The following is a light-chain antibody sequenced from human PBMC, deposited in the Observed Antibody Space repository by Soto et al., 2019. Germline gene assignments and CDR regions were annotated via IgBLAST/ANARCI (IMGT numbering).Light chain of an antibody. CDR2: GAS. Sequence: EIVLTQSPGTLSLSPGVRATLSCRASQSVSSSYLAWYQQKPGQAPRLLIYGASSRATGSPDRFSGSGSGTDFTLTISRLEPEDFAVYYCQQYGSSPETFGQGTKVEIK. V-gene: IGKV3-20*01. CDR1: QSVSSSY. J-gene: IGKJ1*01. CDR3: QQYGSSPET.